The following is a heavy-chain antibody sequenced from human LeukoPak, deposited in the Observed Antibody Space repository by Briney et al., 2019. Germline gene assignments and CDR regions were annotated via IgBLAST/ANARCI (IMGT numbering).Heavy chain of an antibody. CDR1: GYTLTELS. CDR3: ATRLNDVFWSGGNEYFQH. CDR2: FDPEDGET. J-gene: IGHJ1*01. Sequence: ASVKVSCKVSGYTLTELSMHWVPRAPGKGLEWMGGFDPEDGETIYAQKFQGRVTMTEDTSTATAYMELSSLRSEDTAVYYCATRLNDVFWSGGNEYFQHGGQGTLVTVSS. V-gene: IGHV1-24*01. D-gene: IGHD3-3*01.